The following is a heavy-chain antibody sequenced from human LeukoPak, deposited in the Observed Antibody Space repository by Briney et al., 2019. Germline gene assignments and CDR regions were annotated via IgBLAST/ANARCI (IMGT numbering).Heavy chain of an antibody. CDR3: AVLYYYDSSGYFDY. J-gene: IGHJ4*02. V-gene: IGHV4-59*08. Sequence: PSETLSLTCTVSGGSISSYYWSWIRQPRGKGLEWIGYIYYSGSTNYNPSLKSRVTISVDTSKNQFSLKLRSVTAADTAVYYCAVLYYYDSSGYFDYWGQGTLVTVSS. CDR1: GGSISSYY. D-gene: IGHD3-22*01. CDR2: IYYSGST.